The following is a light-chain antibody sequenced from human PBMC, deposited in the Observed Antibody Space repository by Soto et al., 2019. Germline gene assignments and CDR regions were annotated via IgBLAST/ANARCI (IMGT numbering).Light chain of an antibody. Sequence: SYELTQPPSVSVSPGQTARITCSGAALTKQYAYWYQQKPGQAPVLVIYKDSERTSGIPERFSGATSGTTVTLTIRRVQAEDEADYYCQSADSSGTYRAVFGGGTQLTVL. CDR3: QSADSSGTYRAV. CDR1: ALTKQY. J-gene: IGLJ7*01. CDR2: KDS. V-gene: IGLV3-25*03.